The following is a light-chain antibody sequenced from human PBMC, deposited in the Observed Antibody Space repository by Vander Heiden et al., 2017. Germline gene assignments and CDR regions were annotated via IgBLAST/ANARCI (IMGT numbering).Light chain of an antibody. Sequence: DIQLTQSPSSLSASVGDRTTIPCQASQDIGTFLNWYQHKPGKAPKLLISRASDLASGVPSRFLGSGSESYFTLTISSLQPEDIATYYCQQNDNLPPFTFGQGTKLE. J-gene: IGKJ2*01. V-gene: IGKV1-33*01. CDR2: RAS. CDR3: QQNDNLPPFT. CDR1: QDIGTF.